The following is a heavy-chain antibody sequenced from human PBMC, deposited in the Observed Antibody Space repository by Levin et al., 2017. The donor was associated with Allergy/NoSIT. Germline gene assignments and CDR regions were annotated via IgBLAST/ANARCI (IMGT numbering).Heavy chain of an antibody. CDR3: TRKGGEGGTWEYEAFDM. CDR1: GYKFSKFW. J-gene: IGHJ3*02. D-gene: IGHD1-14*01. Sequence: RSGGSLRLSCQCSGYKFSKFWIAWVRQVPGQGLEWMGITYPDDSHTSYSQSFQGQVSISVDRSTNTAHLHWRSLKASDTATYYCTRKGGEGGTWEYEAFDMWGQGTVLIVSS. V-gene: IGHV5-51*01. CDR2: TYPDDSHT.